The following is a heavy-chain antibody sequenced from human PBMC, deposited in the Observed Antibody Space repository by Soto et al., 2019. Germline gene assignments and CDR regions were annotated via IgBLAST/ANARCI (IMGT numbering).Heavy chain of an antibody. V-gene: IGHV4-30-4*01. D-gene: IGHD7-27*01. CDR3: ARALGRLTLIV. CDR2: IFYSGST. J-gene: IGHJ6*02. Sequence: QVQLQESGPGLVKPSQTLSLTCTVSGGSINGGDYYWSWVRQPPGKGLEWIGYIFYSGSTYYNPSVKSRVTMTVDTSTNDCSLRLSSVTAADTAVYYCARALGRLTLIVWGQGTTVTVSS. CDR1: GGSINGGDYY.